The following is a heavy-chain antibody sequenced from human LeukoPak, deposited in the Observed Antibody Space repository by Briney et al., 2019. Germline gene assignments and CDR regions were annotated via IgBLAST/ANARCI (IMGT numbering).Heavy chain of an antibody. J-gene: IGHJ4*02. CDR1: GFNLISFA. CDR2: IGNDGSNK. D-gene: IGHD3-10*01. Sequence: GGPRRLSCAAPGFNLISFAMHWVGRAPGKGLEGLPVIGNDGSNKYYADSVKGRFTISRDNSKNTLYLQMNSLRAEGTAVYYCARDDDHYGSGSYYFDYWGQGTLVTVSS. CDR3: ARDDDHYGSGSYYFDY. V-gene: IGHV3-30*02.